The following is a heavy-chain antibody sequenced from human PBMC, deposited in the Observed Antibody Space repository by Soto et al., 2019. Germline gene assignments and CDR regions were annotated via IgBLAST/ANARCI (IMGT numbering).Heavy chain of an antibody. CDR3: GRSWYYYYGMDV. V-gene: IGHV1-69*01. Sequence: QVQLVQSGAEVKKPGSSVKVSCKASGGTFSRYAISWVRQAPGQGLEWMGGIIPIFGTANYAQKFQGRVTITADESTSTAYMELSSLRSEDTAVYYCGRSWYYYYGMDVWGQGTTVTVSS. CDR1: GGTFSRYA. J-gene: IGHJ6*02. CDR2: IIPIFGTA. D-gene: IGHD6-13*01.